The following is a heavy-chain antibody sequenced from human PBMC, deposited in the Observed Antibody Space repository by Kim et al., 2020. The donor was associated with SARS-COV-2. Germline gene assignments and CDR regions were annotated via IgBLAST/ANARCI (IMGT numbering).Heavy chain of an antibody. CDR3: AKGGVLWFGELLYFDY. CDR2: ISGSGGST. CDR1: GFTFSSYA. Sequence: GGSPRLSCAASGFTFSSYAMSWVRQAPGKGLEWVSAISGSGGSTYYADSVKGRFTISRDNSKNTLYLQMNSLRAEDTAVYYCAKGGVLWFGELLYFDYWGQGTLVTVSS. J-gene: IGHJ4*02. D-gene: IGHD3-10*01. V-gene: IGHV3-23*01.